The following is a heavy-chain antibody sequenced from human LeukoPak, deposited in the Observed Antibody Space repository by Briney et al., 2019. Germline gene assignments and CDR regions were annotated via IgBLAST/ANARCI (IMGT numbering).Heavy chain of an antibody. Sequence: SETLSLTCTVSGDSLSGSSYYWGWIRQPPGKGLEWIGSIYYSGTTFYNPSLKSRVTISADTSTNQFSLKLTSVTAADTAVYYCARPRFVSTPEVGFDIWGQGTKVTVSS. D-gene: IGHD2-15*01. CDR1: GDSLSGSSYY. CDR2: IYYSGTT. CDR3: ARPRFVSTPEVGFDI. V-gene: IGHV4-39*07. J-gene: IGHJ3*02.